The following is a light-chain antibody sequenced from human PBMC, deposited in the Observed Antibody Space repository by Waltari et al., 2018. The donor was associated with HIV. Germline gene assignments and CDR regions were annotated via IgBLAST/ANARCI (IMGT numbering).Light chain of an antibody. Sequence: EIVLTQSPATLSLSPGARAILSCRASQTVSSYIAWYQQKPGQAPRLLIYDASNRATGVPARFSGSGSATDFTLTISSLEPEDFAVYYCQYRHNWPPRYTFGQGTKLEIK. CDR2: DAS. CDR1: QTVSSY. V-gene: IGKV3-11*01. J-gene: IGKJ2*01. CDR3: QYRHNWPPRYT.